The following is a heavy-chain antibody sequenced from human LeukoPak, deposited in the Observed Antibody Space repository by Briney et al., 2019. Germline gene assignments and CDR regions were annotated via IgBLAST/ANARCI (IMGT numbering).Heavy chain of an antibody. J-gene: IGHJ4*02. D-gene: IGHD6-6*01. CDR3: ARAIDSSSPAGFDY. Sequence: SETLSLTCAVYGASLHGHYWSWIRQSPGKGLEWIGEGGDRGGTKFNPSLKGRVSISADPSKNQFSPNLYSMTAADTAVYHCARAIDSSSPAGFDYWGQGTLVTVSS. CDR1: GASLHGHY. V-gene: IGHV4-34*01. CDR2: GGDRGGT.